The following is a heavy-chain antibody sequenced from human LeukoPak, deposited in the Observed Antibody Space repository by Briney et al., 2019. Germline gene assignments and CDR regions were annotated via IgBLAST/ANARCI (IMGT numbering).Heavy chain of an antibody. J-gene: IGHJ4*02. CDR2: IKQDGSEK. CDR3: ARALIRLYAFLDY. CDR1: GFTFSSYW. Sequence: GGSLRLSCAASGFTFSSYWMSWVRQAPGKGLEWVANIKQDGSEKYYVDSVKGRFTISRDNAKNSLYLQMNSLRAEDTAVYYCARALIRLYAFLDYWGQGTLVTVSS. D-gene: IGHD5-18*01. V-gene: IGHV3-7*01.